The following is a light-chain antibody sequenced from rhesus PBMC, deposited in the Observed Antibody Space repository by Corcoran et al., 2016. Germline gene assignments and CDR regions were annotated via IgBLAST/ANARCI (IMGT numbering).Light chain of an antibody. V-gene: IGKV1-69*01. J-gene: IGKJ2*01. CDR1: QGISNW. CDR3: QQHDNSPYS. CDR2: RAS. Sequence: DIQMTQSPSSLSASVGDRVTITCRASQGISNWLAWYQQKPGKAPKLLIYRASNLETGVPSRLIGIGSWTDFTLTIRSLQPEDIATYYCQQHDNSPYSFGQGTKVEIK.